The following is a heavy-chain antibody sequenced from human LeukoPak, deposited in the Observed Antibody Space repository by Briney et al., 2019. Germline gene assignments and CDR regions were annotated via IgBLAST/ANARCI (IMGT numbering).Heavy chain of an antibody. CDR3: ARVYVGYRGYDY. J-gene: IGHJ4*02. CDR1: GYTFTVYY. Sequence: ASVTVSCTASGYTFTVYYMHWVRQAPGQGLEWMGWINPNSGGTNYAQKFQGRVTMTRDTSISTAYMELSRLRSDDTAVYYCARVYVGYRGYDYWGQGTLVTVSS. V-gene: IGHV1-2*02. CDR2: INPNSGGT. D-gene: IGHD6-25*01.